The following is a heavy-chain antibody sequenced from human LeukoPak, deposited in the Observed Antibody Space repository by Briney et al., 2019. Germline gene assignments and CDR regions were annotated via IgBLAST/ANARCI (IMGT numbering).Heavy chain of an antibody. CDR3: ARDSIAKGWFDP. D-gene: IGHD6-6*01. J-gene: IGHJ5*02. V-gene: IGHV4-34*01. Sequence: SETLSLTCAVYGGSFSGYYWSWIRQPPGKGLEWIGEINHSGSTNHNPSLKSRVTISVDTSKNQFSLKLSSVTAADTAVYYCARDSIAKGWFDPWGQGTLVTVSS. CDR2: INHSGST. CDR1: GGSFSGYY.